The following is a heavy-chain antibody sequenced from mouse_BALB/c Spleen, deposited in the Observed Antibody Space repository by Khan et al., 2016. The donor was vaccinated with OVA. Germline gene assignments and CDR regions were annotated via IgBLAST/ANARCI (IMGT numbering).Heavy chain of an antibody. Sequence: QIQLVQSGPELKKPGETVKISCKASGYIFTNHGMNWVKQAPGKGLKWMGWINTYSGEPTYVDDFTGRFAFSLETSASTAYLQINNLKNEYTATYCGARVGYSETMDYWGQGTSVTVSS. CDR1: GYIFTNHG. CDR3: ARVGYSETMDY. V-gene: IGHV9-3-1*01. D-gene: IGHD2-14*01. CDR2: INTYSGEP. J-gene: IGHJ4*01.